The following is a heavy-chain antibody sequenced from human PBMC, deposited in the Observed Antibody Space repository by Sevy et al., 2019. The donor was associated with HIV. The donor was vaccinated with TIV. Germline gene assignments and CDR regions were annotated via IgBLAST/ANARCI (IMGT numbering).Heavy chain of an antibody. CDR3: ARDLVIPATTDYFYYGMDV. CDR2: ISSSSTYI. J-gene: IGHJ6*02. D-gene: IGHD2-15*01. Sequence: GGSLRLFCAASGFTIRTYNMNWVRQAPGKGLEWVSSISSSSTYIYYADSVKGRFTISRDNAKNSLYLQMSSLRAEDTAVYYCARDLVIPATTDYFYYGMDVWGQGTTVTVSS. CDR1: GFTIRTYN. V-gene: IGHV3-21*01.